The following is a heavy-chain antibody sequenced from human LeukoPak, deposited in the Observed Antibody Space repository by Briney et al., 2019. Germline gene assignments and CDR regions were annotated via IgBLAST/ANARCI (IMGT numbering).Heavy chain of an antibody. CDR3: ARGRSSSAFDI. J-gene: IGHJ3*02. Sequence: ASVKISCKASGYTFTSYDINWVRQATGQGLEWMGWMNPNSGNTGYAQKFQGRVTITRNTSISTAYMELSSLRSEDTAVYYCARGRSSSAFDIWGQGTMVTVSS. CDR1: GYTFTSYD. V-gene: IGHV1-8*03. CDR2: MNPNSGNT. D-gene: IGHD6-6*01.